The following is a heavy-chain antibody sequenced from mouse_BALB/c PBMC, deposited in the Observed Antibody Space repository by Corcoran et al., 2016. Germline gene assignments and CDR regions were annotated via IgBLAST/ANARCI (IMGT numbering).Heavy chain of an antibody. CDR1: GYTFTNYG. CDR3: AREPYAMDY. V-gene: IGHV9-1*02. Sequence: QIQVEQSGPELKKPGETVKTSCKASGYTFTNYGMNWVKQAPGKVLKWMGWINTYTGEPTYDDDFKGRFAFSLDTSASTAYLQINNLKNEDMATYFCAREPYAMDYWGQGTSVTVSS. J-gene: IGHJ4*01. CDR2: INTYTGEP.